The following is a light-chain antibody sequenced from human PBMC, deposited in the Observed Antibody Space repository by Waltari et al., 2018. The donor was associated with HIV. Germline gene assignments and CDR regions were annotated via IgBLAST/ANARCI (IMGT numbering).Light chain of an antibody. CDR3: QSYDSRLRAVV. Sequence: QSALTQPRSGSGSPGQSVTIPCTGTSSDVGVYNFVSWYQQHPGKAPKLMIYDVIKRPSGFPARFSGSKSGTSVSLAITGLQAEDEADYFCQSYDSRLRAVVFGGGTKLTVL. CDR2: DVI. J-gene: IGLJ2*01. V-gene: IGLV2-11*01. CDR1: SSDVGVYNF.